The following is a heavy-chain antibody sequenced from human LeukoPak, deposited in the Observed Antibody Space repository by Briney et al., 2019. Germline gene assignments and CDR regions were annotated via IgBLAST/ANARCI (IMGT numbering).Heavy chain of an antibody. D-gene: IGHD2-2*01. Sequence: GSLRLSCAASGFRFDDYRMSWVRHVPGKGLEWVSGTNWDGASTGYADSVKGRFTISRDNVKNFLYLKMNSLRVEDTALYFCGRVYCSTTSCYDYYEYYMDVWGKGTTVTVSS. CDR1: GFRFDDYR. CDR3: GRVYCSTTSCYDYYEYYMDV. J-gene: IGHJ6*03. V-gene: IGHV3-20*04. CDR2: TNWDGAST.